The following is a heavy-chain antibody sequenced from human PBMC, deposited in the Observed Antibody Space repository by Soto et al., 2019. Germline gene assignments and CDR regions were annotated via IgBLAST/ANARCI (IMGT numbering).Heavy chain of an antibody. CDR3: ARDLLHYDFWSGYSAYFYYGMDV. Sequence: PGGSLRLSCSASGFTFSSYEMNWVRQAPGKGLEWVSYISDSGRTIYYADSVKGRFTVFRDDAQNSVYLQMDSLRAEDTAVYYCARDLLHYDFWSGYSAYFYYGMDVWGPGTTVTVSS. J-gene: IGHJ6*02. D-gene: IGHD3-3*01. CDR2: ISDSGRTI. CDR1: GFTFSSYE. V-gene: IGHV3-48*03.